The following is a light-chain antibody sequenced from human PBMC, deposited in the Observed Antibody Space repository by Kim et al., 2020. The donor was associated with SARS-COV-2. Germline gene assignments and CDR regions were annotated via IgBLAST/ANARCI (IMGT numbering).Light chain of an antibody. J-gene: IGLJ2*01. CDR2: YDS. V-gene: IGLV3-21*04. CDR1: NIGSKS. Sequence: SYELTQPPSVSVAPGKTARITCGGNNIGSKSVHWYQQKPGQAPVLVIYYDSDRPSGIPERFSGSNSGNTATLTISRVEAGDEADHYWQVWVNSSDRHMV. CDR3: QVWVNSSDRHMV.